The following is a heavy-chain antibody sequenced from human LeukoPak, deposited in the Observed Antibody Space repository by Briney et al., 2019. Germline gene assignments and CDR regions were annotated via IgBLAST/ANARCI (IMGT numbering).Heavy chain of an antibody. CDR3: ARDRRIVGAQGWFDP. CDR1: GYTFTSYY. J-gene: IGHJ5*02. CDR2: INPSGGST. D-gene: IGHD1-26*01. Sequence: ASVKVSCKASGYTFTSYYMHWVRQAPGQGLEWMGIINPSGGSTSYPQKFQGRVTMTRDTSTSTVYMELSSLRSEDTAVYYCARDRRIVGAQGWFDPWGQGTLVTVSS. V-gene: IGHV1-46*01.